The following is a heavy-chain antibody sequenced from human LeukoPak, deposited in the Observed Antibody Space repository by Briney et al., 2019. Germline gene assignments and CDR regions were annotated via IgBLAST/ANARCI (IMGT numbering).Heavy chain of an antibody. CDR3: ARDGSARFLECLSKSYYYYMDV. V-gene: IGHV1-18*01. J-gene: IGHJ6*03. D-gene: IGHD3-3*01. Sequence: ASVKVSCKASGYTFTSYGISWVRQAPGQGLEWMGWISAYNGNTNYAQKLQGRVTMTTDTSTSTAYMELRSLRSDDTAVYYCARDGSARFLECLSKSYYYYMDVWGKGTAVTVSS. CDR2: ISAYNGNT. CDR1: GYTFTSYG.